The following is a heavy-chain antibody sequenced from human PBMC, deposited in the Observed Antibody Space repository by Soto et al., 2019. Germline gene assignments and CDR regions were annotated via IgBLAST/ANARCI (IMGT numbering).Heavy chain of an antibody. J-gene: IGHJ3*01. CDR2: ITGSGGGT. CDR3: AKDPNGDYIGAFDS. V-gene: IGHV3-23*01. D-gene: IGHD4-17*01. CDR1: EFTFSTYA. Sequence: DVQVLESGGGLVQPGGSLRLSCAASEFTFSTYAMTWVRQAPGEGLEWVSSITGSGGGTSYADSVRGRFTISRDNSKNTLYLRMNSLRAEDTAVYYCAKDPNGDYIGAFDSWGQGTVVTVSS.